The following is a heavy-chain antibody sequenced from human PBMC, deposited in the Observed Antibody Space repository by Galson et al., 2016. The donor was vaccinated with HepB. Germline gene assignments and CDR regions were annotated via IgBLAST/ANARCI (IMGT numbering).Heavy chain of an antibody. CDR3: ATAEYNGILTGHHYYYGMDV. J-gene: IGHJ6*02. V-gene: IGHV1-24*01. D-gene: IGHD3-9*01. Sequence: SVKVSCKVSGYTLSELSMHWVRQAPGKGLEWMGSFDHEDGETIYAQKFQGRVTMTEDTSTATSYMELSGLRSEDTAVYYCATAEYNGILTGHHYYYGMDVWGQGTTVSVSS. CDR2: FDHEDGET. CDR1: GYTLSELS.